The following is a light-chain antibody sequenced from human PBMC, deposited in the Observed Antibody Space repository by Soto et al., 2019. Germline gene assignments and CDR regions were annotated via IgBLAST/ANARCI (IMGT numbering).Light chain of an antibody. CDR1: SSDIGGYDS. CDR3: SSYTDRNNLV. Sequence: GSPGQSVTISCTGTSSDIGGYDSVSWYQQHPGKAPKVMIYDVSKRPSGVPDRFSGSKSGNTASLTVSALQAEDEADYYCSSYTDRNNLVFGTGTKVTVL. V-gene: IGLV2-8*01. CDR2: DVS. J-gene: IGLJ1*01.